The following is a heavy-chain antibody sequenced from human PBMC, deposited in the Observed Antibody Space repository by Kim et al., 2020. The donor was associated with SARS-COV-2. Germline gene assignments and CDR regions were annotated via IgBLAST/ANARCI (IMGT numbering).Heavy chain of an antibody. D-gene: IGHD4-17*01. Sequence: PTLKGRVPISVDTSKNQFSLKLSSVTAADTAVYYCARRLSDYGGNHLFDYWGQGTLVTVSS. J-gene: IGHJ4*02. CDR3: ARRLSDYGGNHLFDY. V-gene: IGHV4-61*07.